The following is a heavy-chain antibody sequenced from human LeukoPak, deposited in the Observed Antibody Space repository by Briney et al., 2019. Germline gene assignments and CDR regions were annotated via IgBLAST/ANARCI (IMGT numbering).Heavy chain of an antibody. CDR3: ARDRGGSYYYYMDV. V-gene: IGHV1-8*01. J-gene: IGHJ6*03. Sequence: ASVKVSCKASGYTFSSYDIHWVRQATGQGLEWMGWMNPNSGNTVYAQKFQGRVTMTTDTSTSTAYMELRSLRSDDTAVYYCARDRGGSYYYYMDVWGKGTTVTISS. D-gene: IGHD1-26*01. CDR1: GYTFSSYD. CDR2: MNPNSGNT.